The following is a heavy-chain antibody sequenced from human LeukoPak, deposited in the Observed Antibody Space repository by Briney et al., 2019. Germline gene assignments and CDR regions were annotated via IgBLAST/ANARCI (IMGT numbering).Heavy chain of an antibody. V-gene: IGHV3-30*02. D-gene: IGHD3-22*01. CDR2: IQYDGSNK. J-gene: IGHJ3*02. CDR1: GFTFSNYG. Sequence: GGSLRLSCAASGFTFSNYGMHWVRQAPGKGLEWVAFIQYDGSNKYYADSVKGRFTISRDNSKNTLYLQMNSLRAEDTTVYYCANAHGSSGYYYGAFDIWGQGTMVTVSS. CDR3: ANAHGSSGYYYGAFDI.